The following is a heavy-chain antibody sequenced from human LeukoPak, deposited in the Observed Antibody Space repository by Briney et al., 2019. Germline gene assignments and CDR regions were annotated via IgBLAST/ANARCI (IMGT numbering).Heavy chain of an antibody. D-gene: IGHD3-22*01. V-gene: IGHV4-39*07. Sequence: SETLSLTCTVSGGSISSSSYYWGWIRQPPGKRLEWIGSIYYSGSTYYNPSLKSRVTISVDTSKNQFSLKLTSVTAADTAVYCCAIYDSSGPYYFDYWGQGTLLTVSS. CDR3: AIYDSSGPYYFDY. CDR2: IYYSGST. J-gene: IGHJ4*02. CDR1: GGSISSSSYY.